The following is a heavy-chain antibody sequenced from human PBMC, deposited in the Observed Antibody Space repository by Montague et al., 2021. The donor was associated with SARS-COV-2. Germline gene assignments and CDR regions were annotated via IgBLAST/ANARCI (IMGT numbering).Heavy chain of an antibody. Sequence: SLSLSCAGSGFIFSSYEMNWVRQAPGKGLEWISYISSSGSATYYADSVKGRFTISRDSAKNFLFLDMDRLSAEDTAVYYCATLGGIEEGYYSNNPRLNHWGQGALVTVSS. CDR3: ATLGGIEEGYYSNNPRLNH. V-gene: IGHV3-48*03. J-gene: IGHJ5*02. CDR2: ISSSGSAT. D-gene: IGHD4-11*01. CDR1: GFIFSSYE.